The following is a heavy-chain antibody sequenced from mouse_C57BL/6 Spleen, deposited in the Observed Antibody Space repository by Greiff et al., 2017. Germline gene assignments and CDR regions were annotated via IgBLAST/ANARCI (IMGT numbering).Heavy chain of an antibody. V-gene: IGHV14-3*01. J-gene: IGHJ2*01. Sequence: DVQLQESVAELVRPGASVKLSCTASGFNIKNTYMHWVKQRPEQGLEWIGRIDPANGNPNYAPKFQGKATITADTSSNTAYLQPSSLTSEDTAIYYCAHYDYDGDYFDYWGQGTTLTVSS. CDR1: GFNIKNTY. CDR2: IDPANGNP. CDR3: AHYDYDGDYFDY. D-gene: IGHD2-4*01.